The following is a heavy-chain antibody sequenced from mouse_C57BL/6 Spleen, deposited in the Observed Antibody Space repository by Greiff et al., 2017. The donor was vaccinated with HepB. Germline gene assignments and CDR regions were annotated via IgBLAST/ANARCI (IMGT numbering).Heavy chain of an antibody. D-gene: IGHD1-1*01. Sequence: EVKVVESGGGLVKPGGSLKLSCAASGFTFSSYTMSWVRQTPEKRLEWVATISGGGGNTYYPDSVKGRFTISRDNAKNSLYLQMSSLRSADTALYYCARHITTDGFAYWGQGTLVTVSA. CDR2: ISGGGGNT. CDR3: ARHITTDGFAY. V-gene: IGHV5-9*01. J-gene: IGHJ3*01. CDR1: GFTFSSYT.